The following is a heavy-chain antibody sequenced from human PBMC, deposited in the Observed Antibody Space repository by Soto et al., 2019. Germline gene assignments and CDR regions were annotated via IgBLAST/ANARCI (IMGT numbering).Heavy chain of an antibody. Sequence: GVLRLSCASSGFSFSSLAMCWVLQAPGKGLEWVSSISGRGVDTLYADSVKGRFTISRDNSRNTLYLQVNSLRAEDTAVYYCAKDQTDATLFDYWGQGTLVTVSS. J-gene: IGHJ4*02. CDR3: AKDQTDATLFDY. CDR2: ISGRGVDT. CDR1: GFSFSSLA. D-gene: IGHD1-1*01. V-gene: IGHV3-23*01.